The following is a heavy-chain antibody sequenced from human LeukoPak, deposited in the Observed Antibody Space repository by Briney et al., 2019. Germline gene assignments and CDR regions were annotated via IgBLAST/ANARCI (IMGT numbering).Heavy chain of an antibody. V-gene: IGHV3-23*01. CDR1: GFTFSTYA. CDR3: AKAGVVAVVTATYYFDY. CDR2: ISGSGGST. J-gene: IGHJ4*02. Sequence: GGSLRLSCAASGFTFSTYAMTWVRQAPGKGLEWVSGISGSGGSTYYADSVKGRFTISRDNSKNTLYLQMNSLRAEDTAVYYCAKAGVVAVVTATYYFDYWGQGTLVTVSS. D-gene: IGHD2-15*01.